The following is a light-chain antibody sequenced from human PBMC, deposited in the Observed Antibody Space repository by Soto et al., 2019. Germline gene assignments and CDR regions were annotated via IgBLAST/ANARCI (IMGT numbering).Light chain of an antibody. CDR2: SAS. CDR3: HQYGSSSLT. J-gene: IGKJ4*01. V-gene: IGKV3-20*01. CDR1: ETVDTFS. Sequence: EIVLTQSPGTLSLSPGETATLSCRASETVDTFSLDWYQQQPGRAPSLLIYSASRRATGIPDRFSASGFATEFTLTISRLEPEDFAVYYCHQYGSSSLTFGGGTKVEI.